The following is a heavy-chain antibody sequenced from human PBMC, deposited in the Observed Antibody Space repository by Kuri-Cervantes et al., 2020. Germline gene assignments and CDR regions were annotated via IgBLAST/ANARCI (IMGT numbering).Heavy chain of an antibody. CDR2: INHSGST. V-gene: IGHV4-39*07. J-gene: IGHJ6*02. D-gene: IGHD2-2*01. Sequence: SETLSLTCTVSGGSISSGDYYWSWIRQPPGKGLEWIGEINHSGSTNYNPSLKSRVTISVDTSKNQFSLKLSSVTAADTAVYYCAGVFRDVYCSSTSCYPLYYGMDVWGQGTTVTVSS. CDR1: GGSISSGDYY. CDR3: AGVFRDVYCSSTSCYPLYYGMDV.